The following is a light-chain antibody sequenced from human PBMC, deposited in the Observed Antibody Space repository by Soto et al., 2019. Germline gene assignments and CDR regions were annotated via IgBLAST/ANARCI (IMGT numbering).Light chain of an antibody. CDR2: AVN. Sequence: QSALTQPPSASGSPGQSVTISCTGSRSDVGGNDLVSWYQQHPGKAPQLIISAVNKRPSGVPDRFSGSKSGNTASLAGSGLQAEDEADYSCCSYAGRNTLVFGGGTKLTVL. CDR3: CSYAGRNTLV. J-gene: IGLJ2*01. CDR1: RSDVGGNDL. V-gene: IGLV2-8*01.